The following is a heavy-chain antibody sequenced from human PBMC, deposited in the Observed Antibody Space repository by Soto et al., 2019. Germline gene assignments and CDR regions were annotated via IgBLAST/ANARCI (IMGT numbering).Heavy chain of an antibody. D-gene: IGHD3-10*01. Sequence: LSLTCAVYGGSFSGYYWSWIRQPPGKGLEWIGEINHSGSTNYNPSLKSRVTISVDTSKNQFSLKLSSVTAADTAVYYCARRGDYFDYWGQGTLVTVSS. J-gene: IGHJ4*02. CDR3: ARRGDYFDY. V-gene: IGHV4-34*01. CDR2: INHSGST. CDR1: GGSFSGYY.